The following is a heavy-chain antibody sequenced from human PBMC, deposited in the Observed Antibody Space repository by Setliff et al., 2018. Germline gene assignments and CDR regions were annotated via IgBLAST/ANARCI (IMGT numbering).Heavy chain of an antibody. CDR1: GDSISSGDDF. CDR3: TVYNTGSSKDHY. D-gene: IGHD2-8*02. V-gene: IGHV4-30-2*01. CDR2: INHSGST. Sequence: SETLSLTCTVSGDSISSGDDFWSWIRQPPGKGLEWIGEINHSGSTNYNPSLKSRVTISVDTSKNQFSLKPSSVTAADTALYYCTVYNTGSSKDHYWGQGTPVTVS. J-gene: IGHJ4*02.